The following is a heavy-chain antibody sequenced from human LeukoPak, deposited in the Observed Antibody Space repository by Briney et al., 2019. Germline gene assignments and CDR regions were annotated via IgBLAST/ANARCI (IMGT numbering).Heavy chain of an antibody. J-gene: IGHJ2*01. V-gene: IGHV3-23*01. CDR2: LSGSGGST. CDR1: GFTFTNYA. CDR3: ARQRPNLDWYFDL. Sequence: GGSLRLSCAASGFTFTNYAMNWVRQAPGKGLEWVSSLSGSGGSTYYADSVKGRFTISRDNSKNTLYLQMNSLRAEDTAVYYCARQRPNLDWYFDLWGRGTLVTVSS.